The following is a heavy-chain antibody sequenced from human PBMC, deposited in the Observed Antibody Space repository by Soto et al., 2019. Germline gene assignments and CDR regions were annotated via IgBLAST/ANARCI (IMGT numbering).Heavy chain of an antibody. CDR2: IYYSGST. V-gene: IGHV4-59*01. J-gene: IGHJ4*02. D-gene: IGHD6-6*01. CDR1: GGSINDFY. CDR3: ARVGGVAARTFAY. Sequence: SETLSLTCTVSGGSINDFYWSWIRQPPGKGLEWIGYIYYSGSTDYNPSLKGRVTISVDTSKNQFSLKLRSVTAADTAVYSCARVGGVAARTFAYWGQGTLVPVSS.